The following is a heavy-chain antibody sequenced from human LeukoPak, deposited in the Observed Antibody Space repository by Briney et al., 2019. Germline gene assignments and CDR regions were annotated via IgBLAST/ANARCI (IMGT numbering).Heavy chain of an antibody. CDR2: ISPDDSEI. Sequence: GESLKISCKGSGYSFTTYWIGWVRQMPRRGLEWMGIISPDDSEIRYSPSFRGQVTISADKSISTAYLQWSRLKASDTAIYYCARHEGSGSYNSYWGQGTLVTVSS. CDR1: GYSFTTYW. V-gene: IGHV5-51*01. D-gene: IGHD1-26*01. J-gene: IGHJ4*02. CDR3: ARHEGSGSYNSY.